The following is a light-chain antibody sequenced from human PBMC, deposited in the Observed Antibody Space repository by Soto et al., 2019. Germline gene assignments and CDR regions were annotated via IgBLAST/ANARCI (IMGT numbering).Light chain of an antibody. CDR1: SSDVGSYNF. Sequence: QAVVTQPASVSGSPGQSIIISCTGTSSDVGSYNFVSWYQQHPGKAPKLMIYEVSKWPSGVSNRFSGSKSGNTASLTISGLQPEDEADYYCCSYAGNSGVFGGGTKLTVL. CDR2: EVS. CDR3: CSYAGNSGV. V-gene: IGLV2-23*02. J-gene: IGLJ3*02.